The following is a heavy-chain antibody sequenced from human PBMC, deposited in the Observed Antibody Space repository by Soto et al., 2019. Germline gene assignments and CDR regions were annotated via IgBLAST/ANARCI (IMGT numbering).Heavy chain of an antibody. V-gene: IGHV1-3*01. J-gene: IGHJ5*02. Sequence: QVHLEHSGAVVKKPGASGKVACKASGYSFTTYSMHWVRQAPGQRPEWIGWLNAGNGDTKYSQALQGRVTITVDTSATTVYLELSSLTSEDTAVYYCAKGGYCSTTSCVSWFDPWGQATQVTVSP. CDR3: AKGGYCSTTSCVSWFDP. CDR2: LNAGNGDT. D-gene: IGHD2-2*01. CDR1: GYSFTTYS.